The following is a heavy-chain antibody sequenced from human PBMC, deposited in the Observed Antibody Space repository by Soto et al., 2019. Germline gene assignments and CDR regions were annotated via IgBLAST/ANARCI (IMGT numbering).Heavy chain of an antibody. Sequence: PSETLSLTCTVSGGSISNHYWSWIRQPPGKGPEWIGYVYHSGTTNYNPSLESRVTILLDTSKNQFSLKLSSVTAADTAVYYCARVGSSGWYLDYWGQGTLVTVSS. D-gene: IGHD6-19*01. J-gene: IGHJ4*02. V-gene: IGHV4-59*11. CDR3: ARVGSSGWYLDY. CDR1: GGSISNHY. CDR2: VYHSGTT.